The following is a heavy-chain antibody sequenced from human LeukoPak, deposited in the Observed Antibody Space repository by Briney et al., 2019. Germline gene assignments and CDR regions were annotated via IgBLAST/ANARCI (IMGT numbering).Heavy chain of an antibody. D-gene: IGHD6-13*01. CDR2: MNPNSGNT. Sequence: ASVKVSCKASGYTFNSYDIDWVRQATGQGLEWMGWMNPNSGNTGYAQKFQGRVTMTRNTSISTAYMELSSLRSEDTAVYYCARSRRQQPDAFDIWGQGTMVTVSS. V-gene: IGHV1-8*01. J-gene: IGHJ3*02. CDR1: GYTFNSYD. CDR3: ARSRRQQPDAFDI.